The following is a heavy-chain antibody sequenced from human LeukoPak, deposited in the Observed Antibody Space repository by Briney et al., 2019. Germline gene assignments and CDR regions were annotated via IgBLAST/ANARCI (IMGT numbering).Heavy chain of an antibody. J-gene: IGHJ4*02. D-gene: IGHD1-26*01. CDR3: SRESGAFSPFGY. V-gene: IGHV4-4*02. CDR1: GGSISRTNW. CDR2: ISLSGHT. Sequence: PSGTLSLTCDVSGGSISRTNWWSWVRQSPGQGLEWIGEISLSGHTNYNPSLQSRATMSLDESKNQVSLDLASVTDADTAVYYCSRESGAFSPFGYWGQGTLVTVHS.